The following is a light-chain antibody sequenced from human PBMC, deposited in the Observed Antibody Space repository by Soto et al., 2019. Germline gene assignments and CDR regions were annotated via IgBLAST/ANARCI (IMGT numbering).Light chain of an antibody. V-gene: IGLV1-36*01. CDR1: RSNVGNNA. J-gene: IGLJ2*01. CDR2: YDD. Sequence: QSVVTQPPSVSEAPRQRVTISCSGSRSNVGNNAVNWYQQFPGKAPKLLVYYDDLLPSGVSDRFSGSKSGTSASLAISGLQSEDEADYYCAVWDDGLNGPVFGGGTKLTVL. CDR3: AVWDDGLNGPV.